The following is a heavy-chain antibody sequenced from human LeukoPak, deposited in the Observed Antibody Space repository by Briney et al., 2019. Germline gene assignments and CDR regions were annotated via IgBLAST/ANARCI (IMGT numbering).Heavy chain of an antibody. CDR3: AKVTYGSGTYGAFDY. J-gene: IGHJ4*02. D-gene: IGHD3-10*01. Sequence: GGSLRLSCAASGFTFDDYAMHWVRQAPGKGLEWVSAIRGTGTSTYYADSVKGRFTISRDNSKNTLYLQMNSLRAEDTAVYYCAKVTYGSGTYGAFDYWGQGTLVTVSS. V-gene: IGHV3-23*01. CDR1: GFTFDDYA. CDR2: IRGTGTST.